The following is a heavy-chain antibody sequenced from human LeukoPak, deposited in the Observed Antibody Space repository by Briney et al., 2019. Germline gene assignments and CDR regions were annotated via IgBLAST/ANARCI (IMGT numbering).Heavy chain of an antibody. CDR1: GFTVSSNY. CDR2: IYSGGST. D-gene: IGHD3-9*01. CDR3: ARDPARYDILTGYSPSYYMDV. J-gene: IGHJ6*03. V-gene: IGHV3-66*01. Sequence: GGSLRLSCAASGFTVSSNYMSWVRQAPGKGLEWVSVIYSGGSTYYADSVKGRFTISRDNSKNTLYLQMNSLRAEDTAVYYCARDPARYDILTGYSPSYYMDVWGKGTTVTISS.